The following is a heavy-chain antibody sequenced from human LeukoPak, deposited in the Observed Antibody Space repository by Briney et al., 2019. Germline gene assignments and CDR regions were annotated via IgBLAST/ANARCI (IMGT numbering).Heavy chain of an antibody. Sequence: SETLSLTCTVSGGSISTYYWSWIRQPPGKGLEWIGYIHDSGTTSYNPSLKSRVTISVDMSENQLSLSLTSVSAADTAIYYCARGGREGYNSFAYWGQGTLVTVSS. CDR1: GGSISTYY. D-gene: IGHD5-24*01. J-gene: IGHJ4*02. CDR2: IHDSGTT. CDR3: ARGGREGYNSFAY. V-gene: IGHV4-59*01.